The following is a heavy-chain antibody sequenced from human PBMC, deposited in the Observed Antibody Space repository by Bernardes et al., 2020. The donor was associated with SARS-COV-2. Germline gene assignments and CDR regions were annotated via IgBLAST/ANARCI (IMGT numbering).Heavy chain of an antibody. Sequence: SETLSLTCTVSGGSISSTNYYWGWIRQTPGKGLEWIGSMSSGGTTYYNPSLQSRVIESVDTSKNQFSLRLTSVTAADTGVYYCAGSSCGRDCYIGGFRSWDYGMDVWRQVTTVTVSS. V-gene: IGHV4-39*01. D-gene: IGHD2-21*02. CDR1: GGSISSTNYY. CDR3: AGSSCGRDCYIGGFRSWDYGMDV. J-gene: IGHJ6*02. CDR2: MSSGGTT.